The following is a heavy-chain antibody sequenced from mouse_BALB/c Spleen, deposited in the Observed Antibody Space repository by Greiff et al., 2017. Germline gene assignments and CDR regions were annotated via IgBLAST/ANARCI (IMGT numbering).Heavy chain of an antibody. CDR1: GFTFSSFG. CDR2: ISSGSSTI. Sequence: EVKLMESGGGLVQPGGSRKLSCAASGFTFSSFGMHWVRQAPEKGLEWVAYISSGSSTIYYADTVKGRFTISRDNPKNTLFLQMTSLRSEDTAMYYCARSGIYWYFDVWGAGTTVTVSS. CDR3: ARSGIYWYFDV. D-gene: IGHD3-1*01. J-gene: IGHJ1*01. V-gene: IGHV5-17*02.